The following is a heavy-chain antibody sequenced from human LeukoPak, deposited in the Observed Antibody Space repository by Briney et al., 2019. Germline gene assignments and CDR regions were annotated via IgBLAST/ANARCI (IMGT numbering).Heavy chain of an antibody. J-gene: IGHJ4*02. CDR1: GFTFSTYW. CDR3: ARDVGGSLDY. D-gene: IGHD1-26*01. V-gene: IGHV3-7*01. CDR2: IKGDESAK. Sequence: GGSLRLSCAASGFTFSTYWMAWVRQAPGKGLEWVANIKGDESAKHQADSVRGRFTISRDNAQNSVYLQMSSLRGEDTAVYYCARDVGGSLDYWGQGTLVTVSS.